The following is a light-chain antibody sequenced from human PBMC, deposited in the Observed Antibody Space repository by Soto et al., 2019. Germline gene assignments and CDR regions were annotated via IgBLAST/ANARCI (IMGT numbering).Light chain of an antibody. CDR3: SSWDNSLNGYV. Sequence: QSVLTQPLSVSASPGQRVTISCSGGSSNIGSNTVAWYQHLPGTAPPRLIFTAGQRPSGVPGRFSGSKSGTSASLAISGLQSEDEGDYYCSSWDNSLNGYVFGPGTKLTVL. V-gene: IGLV1-44*01. J-gene: IGLJ1*01. CDR1: SSNIGSNT. CDR2: TAG.